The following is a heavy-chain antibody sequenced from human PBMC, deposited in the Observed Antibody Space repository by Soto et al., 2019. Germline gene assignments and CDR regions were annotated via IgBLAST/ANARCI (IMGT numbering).Heavy chain of an antibody. CDR1: GFSVSSKY. V-gene: IGHV3-53*01. D-gene: IGHD1-26*01. CDR2: FYTDGRT. CDR3: GRGQTVGVTAPDS. J-gene: IGHJ4*02. Sequence: EVHLVASGGGLIQPGGSLRLSCAASGFSVSSKYMSWFRQAPGKGLEWVSVFYTDGRTFYAESVKGRFTISRDNSENTIYLQMNSLRAEDTAVYYCGRGQTVGVTAPDSGGQGTLVTVSS.